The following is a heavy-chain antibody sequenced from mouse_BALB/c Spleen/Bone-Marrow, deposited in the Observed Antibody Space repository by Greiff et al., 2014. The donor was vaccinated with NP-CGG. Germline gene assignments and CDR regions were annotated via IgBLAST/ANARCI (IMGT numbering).Heavy chain of an antibody. D-gene: IGHD4-1*01. CDR1: GYGFTNYL. V-gene: IGHV1-54*01. Sequence: VHLVESGTELVRPGTSVKVSCKASGYGFTNYLIEWVKQRPGQGLEWIGVINPGSGDTSYNEKFRGKATLTADKSSSTAYMQLSSLTSDDSAVYFCARNANWLFAYWGQGTLVTVSA. CDR2: INPGSGDT. J-gene: IGHJ3*01. CDR3: ARNANWLFAY.